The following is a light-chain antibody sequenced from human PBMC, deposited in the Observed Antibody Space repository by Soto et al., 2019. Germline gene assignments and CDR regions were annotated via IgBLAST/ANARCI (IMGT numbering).Light chain of an antibody. CDR1: QSVSSSY. Sequence: EIVLTQSPGTLSLSPEERATLSCRASQSVSSSYLAWYQQKPGQAPRLLIYGASSRATGIPDRFSGSGSGTDFTLTISRLEPEDSAVYYCQQYGDSPPAFTFGPGTKVDIK. V-gene: IGKV3-20*01. CDR3: QQYGDSPPAFT. CDR2: GAS. J-gene: IGKJ3*01.